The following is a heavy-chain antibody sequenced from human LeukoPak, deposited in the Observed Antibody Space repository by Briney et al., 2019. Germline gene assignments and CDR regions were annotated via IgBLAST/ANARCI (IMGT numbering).Heavy chain of an antibody. Sequence: GASVKVSCKASGGTFSSYAISWVRQAPRQGLEWMGSIIPILGIANYAQKFQGRVTITADKSTSTAYMELSSLRSEDTAVYYCARKDQDYGGNGFDYWGQGTLVTVSS. J-gene: IGHJ4*02. CDR2: IIPILGIA. V-gene: IGHV1-69*04. D-gene: IGHD4-23*01. CDR3: ARKDQDYGGNGFDY. CDR1: GGTFSSYA.